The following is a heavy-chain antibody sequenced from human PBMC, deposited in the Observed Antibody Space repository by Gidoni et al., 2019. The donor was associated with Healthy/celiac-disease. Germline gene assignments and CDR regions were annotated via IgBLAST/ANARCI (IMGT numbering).Heavy chain of an antibody. Sequence: QVQLVESGGGVVQPGRSLRLSCAASGFTFSSYAMHWVRQAPGKGLEWVAVISYDGSNKDYADSVKGRFTISRDNSKNTLYLQMNSLRAEDTAVYYCASDQRSEWLVLGYYYGMDVWGQGTTVTVSS. CDR1: GFTFSSYA. J-gene: IGHJ6*02. D-gene: IGHD6-19*01. CDR3: ASDQRSEWLVLGYYYGMDV. CDR2: ISYDGSNK. V-gene: IGHV3-30-3*01.